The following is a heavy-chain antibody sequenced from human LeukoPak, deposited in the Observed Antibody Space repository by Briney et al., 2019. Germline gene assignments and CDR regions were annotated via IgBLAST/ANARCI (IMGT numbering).Heavy chain of an antibody. CDR1: GYTLTSQD. Sequence: GASVKVSCKASGYTLTSQDISWVRQATGQGLEWMGWMNPNNGNTAYAQKFQGRVTMTRNTSINTAYMELSSLRSEDTAVYYCARRYSSGRLDYWGQGTLVTVSS. CDR2: MNPNNGNT. CDR3: ARRYSSGRLDY. J-gene: IGHJ4*02. D-gene: IGHD6-19*01. V-gene: IGHV1-8*01.